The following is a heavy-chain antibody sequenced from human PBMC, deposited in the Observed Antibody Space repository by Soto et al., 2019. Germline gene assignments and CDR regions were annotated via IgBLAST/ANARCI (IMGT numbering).Heavy chain of an antibody. J-gene: IGHJ6*02. Sequence: AGGPHRHLCAAVGGTLWYSAMLWVSQESGKGVERVGRIRSKANSYATAYAASLKGRFTISRDDSKNTAYLQMNSLKTEDTAVYYCTGRTIDNWTGIYCFYGMDVWGQGTTVTVSS. D-gene: IGHD1-1*01. CDR2: IRSKANSYAT. CDR1: GGTLWYSA. CDR3: TGRTIDNWTGIYCFYGMDV. V-gene: IGHV3-73*01.